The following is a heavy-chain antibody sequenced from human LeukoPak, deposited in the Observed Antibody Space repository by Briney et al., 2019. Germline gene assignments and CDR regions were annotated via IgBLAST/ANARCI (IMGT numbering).Heavy chain of an antibody. CDR1: GFTFSSYA. CDR3: AREVGGGDCCNHFDY. J-gene: IGHJ4*02. Sequence: GGSLRLSCAASGFTFSSYAMHWVRQAPGKGLEWVAVISYDGSNKYYADSVKGRFTISRDNSKNTLYLQMNSLRAEDTAVYYCAREVGGGDCCNHFDYWGQGTLVTVSS. CDR2: ISYDGSNK. V-gene: IGHV3-30-3*01. D-gene: IGHD2-21*01.